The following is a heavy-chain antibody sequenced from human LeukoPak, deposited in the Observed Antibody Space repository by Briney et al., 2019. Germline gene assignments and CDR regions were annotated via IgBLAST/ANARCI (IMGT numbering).Heavy chain of an antibody. CDR2: IYHSGST. CDR1: GYSITSGYY. D-gene: IGHD4-17*01. CDR3: ARRRVTSLLNTVTRRYFDY. V-gene: IGHV4-38-2*02. Sequence: PSETLSLTCTVSGYSITSGYYWGWIRRPPGKGLEWIGSIYHSGSTYYNPSLKSRVTISVDTSKNQFSLKLSSVTAADTAVYYCARRRVTSLLNTVTRRYFDYWGQGTLVTVSS. J-gene: IGHJ4*02.